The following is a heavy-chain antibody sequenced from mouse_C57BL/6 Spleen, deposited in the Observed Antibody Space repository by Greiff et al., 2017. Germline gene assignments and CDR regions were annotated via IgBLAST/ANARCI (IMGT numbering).Heavy chain of an antibody. CDR3: TRTGKLRDCMDY. D-gene: IGHD1-1*01. Sequence: EVQGVESGGGLVKPGGSLKLSCAASGFTFSDYGMHWVRQAPEKGLEWVAYISSGSSTIYYADTVKGRFTISRDNAKNTLFVQMTSLRSEDTAMYYCTRTGKLRDCMDYWGQGTSVTVSS. V-gene: IGHV5-17*01. CDR2: ISSGSSTI. CDR1: GFTFSDYG. J-gene: IGHJ4*01.